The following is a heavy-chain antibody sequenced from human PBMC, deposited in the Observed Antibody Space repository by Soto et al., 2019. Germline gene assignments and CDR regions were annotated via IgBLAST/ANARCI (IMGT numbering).Heavy chain of an antibody. J-gene: IGHJ4*02. CDR3: AHSLIPNWGSRGAFDY. Sequence: QITLKESGPTLVKPTQTLTLTCTFSGFSLSTSGVGVGWIRQPPGKALEWLALIYWDDDKRYSPSLKSRLTTPKDTSKNQVVLTMTTMDPVDTASYYCAHSLIPNWGSRGAFDYWGQGTLVTVSS. CDR1: GFSLSTSGVG. D-gene: IGHD7-27*01. V-gene: IGHV2-5*02. CDR2: IYWDDDK.